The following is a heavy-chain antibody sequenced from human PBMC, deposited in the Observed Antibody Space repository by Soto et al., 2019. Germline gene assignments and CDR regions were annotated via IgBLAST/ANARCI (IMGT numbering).Heavy chain of an antibody. J-gene: IGHJ4*02. CDR1: GGSITSGDYY. Sequence: SETLSLTCIVSGGSITSGDYYWSWVRQPPGQGLEWIGNIHFTGSTSYNPSLKSRVSMSVDTSKSQFSLQLTSVSAADTAVFYCVKLRGYCIRGSCYHLDYWGQRILVPVSS. D-gene: IGHD2-15*01. CDR3: VKLRGYCIRGSCYHLDY. CDR2: IHFTGST. V-gene: IGHV4-30-4*08.